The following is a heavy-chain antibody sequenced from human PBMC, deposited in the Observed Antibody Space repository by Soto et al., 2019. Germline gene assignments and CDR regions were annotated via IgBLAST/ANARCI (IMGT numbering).Heavy chain of an antibody. CDR1: GCTFEDYS. Sequence: LRRSCAASGCTFEDYSMHWGRQGAGKGLEWGSGISWNSDMRTYADSVKGRFTVSRDNAKNSLDLEMNSLRVEDTALYYCVKDTYILVGATNLASWGRGTLVTAPQ. D-gene: IGHD1-26*01. V-gene: IGHV3-9*01. CDR3: VKDTYILVGATNLAS. J-gene: IGHJ4*02. CDR2: ISWNSDMR.